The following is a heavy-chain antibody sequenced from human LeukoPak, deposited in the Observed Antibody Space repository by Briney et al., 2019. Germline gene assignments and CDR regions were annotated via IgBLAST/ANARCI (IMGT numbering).Heavy chain of an antibody. CDR3: ARGGDCTNGVCYKNWFDP. J-gene: IGHJ5*02. D-gene: IGHD2-8*01. CDR2: INHSGST. V-gene: IGHV4-34*01. CDR1: GGSFSGYY. Sequence: SETLSLTCAVDGGSFSGYYWSWIRQPPGKWLEWIGEINHSGSTNYNPSLKSRVTISVDTSKNQFSLKLSSVTAADTAVCYCARGGDCTNGVCYKNWFDPWGQGTLVTVSS.